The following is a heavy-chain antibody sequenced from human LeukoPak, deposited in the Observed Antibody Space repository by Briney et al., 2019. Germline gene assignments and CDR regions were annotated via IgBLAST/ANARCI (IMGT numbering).Heavy chain of an antibody. V-gene: IGHV1-18*01. Sequence: GASVKVSCRASGYTFTTYGINWVRQAPGQGLEWMGWMKTYNGDTNTAQKFLDRIIMTTDKSTGTAYMELRSLRSDDTAVYYCAKDGGQQWLTNYYSYGMDVWGQGTTVIVSS. CDR1: GYTFTTYG. D-gene: IGHD6-19*01. CDR3: AKDGGQQWLTNYYSYGMDV. J-gene: IGHJ6*02. CDR2: MKTYNGDT.